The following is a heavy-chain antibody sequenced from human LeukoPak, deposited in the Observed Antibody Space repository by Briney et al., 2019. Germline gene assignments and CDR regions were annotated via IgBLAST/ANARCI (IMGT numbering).Heavy chain of an antibody. D-gene: IGHD4-17*01. CDR3: ARAGGSTVSHSDY. V-gene: IGHV3-21*01. CDR2: ISGDAVTS. J-gene: IGHJ4*02. CDR1: GFTFKNYA. Sequence: GGSLRLSCAASGFTFKNYAMNWVRQSPGQGLEWVSTISGDAVTSWYADSVKGRFTISKDNAKNSLYLQMNSLRAEDTAVYYCARAGGSTVSHSDYWGQGTLVTVSS.